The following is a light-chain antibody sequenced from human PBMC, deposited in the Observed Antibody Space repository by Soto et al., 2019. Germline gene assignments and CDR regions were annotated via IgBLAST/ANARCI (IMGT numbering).Light chain of an antibody. J-gene: IGKJ1*01. CDR2: WAS. CDR1: QSVLYSSNSKNY. CDR3: QRYYSTPWT. Sequence: IVMTQSPDSLAVSLGERATINCKSSQSVLYSSNSKNYLAWYQQKAGQPPKLLIYWASTRETGVPDRFSGSGSGTDFTLTISSLQAEDVAVYYCQRYYSTPWTFGQGNKVEIK. V-gene: IGKV4-1*01.